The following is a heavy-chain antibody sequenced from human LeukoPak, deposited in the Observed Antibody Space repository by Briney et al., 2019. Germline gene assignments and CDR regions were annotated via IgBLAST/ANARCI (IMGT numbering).Heavy chain of an antibody. D-gene: IGHD4-17*01. J-gene: IGHJ4*02. Sequence: GRSLRPSCAASGFTFGSYGMHWVRQAPGKGLEWVAVIWYDGSNKYYADSVKGRFTISRDNSKNTLYLQMNSLRAEDTAVYYCARDGSPNYGDYLDYWGQGTLVTVSS. CDR1: GFTFGSYG. CDR2: IWYDGSNK. CDR3: ARDGSPNYGDYLDY. V-gene: IGHV3-33*01.